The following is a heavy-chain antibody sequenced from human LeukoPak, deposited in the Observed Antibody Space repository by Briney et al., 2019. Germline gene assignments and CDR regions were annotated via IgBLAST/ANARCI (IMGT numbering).Heavy chain of an antibody. CDR3: AKDSKGVRSSGWSHFDF. CDR2: ISYDGSKQ. D-gene: IGHD6-19*01. CDR1: GFAFSNYG. J-gene: IGHJ4*02. Sequence: GGSLRLSCAASGFAFSNYGIQWVRQAPGKGLEWVAVISYDGSKQYYADSVKGRFTISRDNSKNTLYLQMNSLRAEDTAIYYCAKDSKGVRSSGWSHFDFWGQGTLVTVSS. V-gene: IGHV3-30*18.